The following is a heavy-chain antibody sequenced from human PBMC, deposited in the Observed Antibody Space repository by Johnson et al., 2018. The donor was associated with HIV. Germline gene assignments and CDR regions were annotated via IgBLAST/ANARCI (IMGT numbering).Heavy chain of an antibody. CDR2: IYSGGST. Sequence: VQLVESGGGLVKPGGSLRLSCAVSGFTFSDYYMSWIRQAPGKGLEWVSVIYSGGSTYYADSVKGRFTISRDNSKNTLYLQMGSLRDEDMAVYYCARDGVTPIWGQGTMVTVSS. CDR1: GFTFSDYY. J-gene: IGHJ3*02. CDR3: ARDGVTPI. D-gene: IGHD2-21*02. V-gene: IGHV3-66*02.